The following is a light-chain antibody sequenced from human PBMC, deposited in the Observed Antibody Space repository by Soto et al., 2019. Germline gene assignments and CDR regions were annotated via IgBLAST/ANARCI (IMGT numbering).Light chain of an antibody. V-gene: IGLV2-23*02. CDR3: CSYAGSSTVV. CDR1: SSDVGSYNL. J-gene: IGLJ2*01. CDR2: EVS. Sequence: QSALTQPASVSGSPGPSITISCTGTSSDVGSYNLVSWYQQHPGKAPKLMIYEVSKRPSGVSNRFSGSKSGNTASLTISGLQAEDEADYYCCSYAGSSTVVFGGGTQLTV.